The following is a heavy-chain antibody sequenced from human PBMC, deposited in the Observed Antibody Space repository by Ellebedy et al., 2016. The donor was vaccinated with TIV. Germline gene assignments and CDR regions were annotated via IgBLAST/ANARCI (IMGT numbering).Heavy chain of an antibody. Sequence: GGSLRLSCAASGLTFSGYYMSWIRQAPGKGLEWVSYISSSGSTIYYADSVKGRFTISRDNAKNSLYLQMNSLRAEDTAVYYCARDYYDSSGPSDCWGQGTLVTVSS. CDR3: ARDYYDSSGPSDC. D-gene: IGHD3-22*01. CDR1: GLTFSGYY. J-gene: IGHJ4*02. V-gene: IGHV3-11*01. CDR2: ISSSGSTI.